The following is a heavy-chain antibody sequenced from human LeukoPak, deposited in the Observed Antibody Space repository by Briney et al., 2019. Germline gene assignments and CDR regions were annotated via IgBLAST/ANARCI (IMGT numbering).Heavy chain of an antibody. Sequence: RGSDRLSCAASGFTFSSYSMNWVRQAPGKGLEWVSSISRISYIYYADSVKGRFTISRDNAKNSLYLQMNSLRAEDTAVYYCARDIAAAPFDPWGQGTLVTVS. J-gene: IGHJ5*02. CDR3: ARDIAAAPFDP. CDR2: ISRISYI. V-gene: IGHV3-21*01. D-gene: IGHD6-6*01. CDR1: GFTFSSYS.